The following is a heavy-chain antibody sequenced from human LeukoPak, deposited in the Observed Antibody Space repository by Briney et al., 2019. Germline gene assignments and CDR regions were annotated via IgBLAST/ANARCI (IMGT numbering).Heavy chain of an antibody. Sequence: GGSLRLSCVASGFTFSRHAMSWVRQAPGKGLEWVSAISGSGDSTYYADSVKGRFSISRDNSKNTLYLQMNSLRAEDTAVYYCAKDKNNYGSSGYYPGAFEIWGQGTMVTVSS. D-gene: IGHD3-22*01. CDR1: GFTFSRHA. CDR2: ISGSGDST. V-gene: IGHV3-23*01. J-gene: IGHJ3*02. CDR3: AKDKNNYGSSGYYPGAFEI.